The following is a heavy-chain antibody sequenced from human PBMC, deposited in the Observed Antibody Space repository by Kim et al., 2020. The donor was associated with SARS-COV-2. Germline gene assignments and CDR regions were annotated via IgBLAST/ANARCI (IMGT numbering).Heavy chain of an antibody. CDR3: VRSGINTNGGFDY. V-gene: IGHV3-23*01. J-gene: IGHJ4*02. D-gene: IGHD2-8*01. Sequence: YTSSVKSRFTISRDNSKSMLYLQMDILRAGDTATYYCVRSGINTNGGFDYWGQGTQVTVSS.